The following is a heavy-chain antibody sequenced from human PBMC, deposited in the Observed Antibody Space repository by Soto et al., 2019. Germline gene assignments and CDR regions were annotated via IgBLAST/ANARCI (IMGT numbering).Heavy chain of an antibody. J-gene: IGHJ5*02. CDR2: MNPNSGNT. V-gene: IGHV1-8*01. CDR1: GYTFTSYD. D-gene: IGHD3-3*01. CDR3: ARVPHYDFWSGYSGLDWFDP. Sequence: ASVKVSCKASGYTFTSYDINWVRQATGQGLEWMGWMNPNSGNTGYAQKFQGRVTMTRNTSISTAYMELSSLRSEDTAVYYCARVPHYDFWSGYSGLDWFDPWGQGTLVTV.